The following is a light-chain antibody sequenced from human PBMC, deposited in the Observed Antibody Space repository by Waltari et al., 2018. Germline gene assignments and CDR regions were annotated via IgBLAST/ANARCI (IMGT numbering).Light chain of an antibody. CDR1: QSVLYNSNNKNY. J-gene: IGKJ1*01. CDR3: QQYYSSPRT. V-gene: IGKV4-1*01. Sequence: IVMTQSPDSLAVSLGARATITCKSSQSVLYNSNNKNYLAWDQQKPGQPPKLLIYWASTRQSGVPDRFSGGGSGTDFTLTISSLQAEDVAVYYCQQYYSSPRTFGQGTKVEIK. CDR2: WAS.